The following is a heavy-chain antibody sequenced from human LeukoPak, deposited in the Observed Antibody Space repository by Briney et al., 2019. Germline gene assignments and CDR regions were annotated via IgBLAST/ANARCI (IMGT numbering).Heavy chain of an antibody. CDR2: ISSSSSYI. V-gene: IGHV3-21*01. Sequence: GGSLRLSCAASGFTFSSYSMNWVRQAPGKGLEWVSSISSSSSYIYYADSVKGRFTISRDNAKNSLYLQMNSLRAEDTAVYYCARSRSSSWERPYYYYMDVWGKGTTVTISS. CDR1: GFTFSSYS. CDR3: ARSRSSSWERPYYYYMDV. J-gene: IGHJ6*03. D-gene: IGHD6-13*01.